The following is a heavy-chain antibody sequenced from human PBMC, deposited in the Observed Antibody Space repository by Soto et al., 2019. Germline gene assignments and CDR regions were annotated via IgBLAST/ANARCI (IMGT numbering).Heavy chain of an antibody. CDR3: ARAVEMATISEEWLYYFDY. V-gene: IGHV4-30-4*01. CDR1: GGSISSGDYY. D-gene: IGHD3-3*01. CDR2: IYYSGST. Sequence: QVQLQESGPGLVKPSQTLSLTCTVSGGSISSGDYYWSWIRQPPGKGLEWIGYIYYSGSTYYNPSLKSRVTIPGDTSKIQFSLKLRSVLAADTAVYYCARAVEMATISEEWLYYFDYWGQGTLVTVSS. J-gene: IGHJ4*02.